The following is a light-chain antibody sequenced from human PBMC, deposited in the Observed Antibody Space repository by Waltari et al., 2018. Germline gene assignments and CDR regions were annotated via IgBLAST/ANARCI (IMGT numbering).Light chain of an antibody. CDR3: ATWDDSLNGWV. J-gene: IGLJ3*02. Sequence: QSVLTQPPSASGAPGQEVSISCSGGSTTITNYVFWYQQFPGTAPKLIVYKDYERPAGVPGRFSASKSGTSASLAISGLRSDDEADYYCATWDDSLNGWVFGGGTKLTVL. CDR2: KDY. V-gene: IGLV1-47*01. CDR1: STTITNY.